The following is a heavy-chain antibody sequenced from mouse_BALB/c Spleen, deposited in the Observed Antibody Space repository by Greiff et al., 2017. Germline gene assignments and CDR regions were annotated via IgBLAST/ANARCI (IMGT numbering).Heavy chain of an antibody. J-gene: IGHJ4*01. V-gene: IGHV4-2*02. Sequence: EVMLVESGGGLVQPGGSLNLSCAASGFDFSRYWMSWARQAPGKGQEWIGEINPGSSTINYTPSLKDKFIISRDNAKNTLYLQMSKVRSEDTALYYCARRTGPTYAMDYWGQGTSVTVSS. D-gene: IGHD3-1*01. CDR2: INPGSSTI. CDR3: ARRTGPTYAMDY. CDR1: GFDFSRYW.